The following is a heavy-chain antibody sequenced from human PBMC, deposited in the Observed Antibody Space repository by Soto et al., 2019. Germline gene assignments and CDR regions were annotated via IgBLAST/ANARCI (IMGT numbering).Heavy chain of an antibody. Sequence: GESLKISCKGSGYSFTSYWIGWVRQMPGKGLEWMGIIYPGDSDTRYSPSFQGQVTISADKSISTAYLQWSSLKASDTAMYYCARVENDYGEQYYFDYWGQGTLVTVSS. V-gene: IGHV5-51*01. J-gene: IGHJ4*02. CDR2: IYPGDSDT. CDR1: GYSFTSYW. D-gene: IGHD4-17*01. CDR3: ARVENDYGEQYYFDY.